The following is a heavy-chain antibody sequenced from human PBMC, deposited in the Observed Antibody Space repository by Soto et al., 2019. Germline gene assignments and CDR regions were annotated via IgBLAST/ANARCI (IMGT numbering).Heavy chain of an antibody. CDR2: IWHDGNNK. D-gene: IGHD1-26*01. J-gene: IGHJ6*04. CDR3: ASDLVGASDSYGLDV. V-gene: IGHV3-33*01. CDR1: GFTFSNYG. Sequence: RLSCAASGFTFSNYGMHWVRQAPGKGLEWVAIIWHDGNNKYYADSVRGRFIISRDNSKNRLYLQMNSLRAEDTAVYYCASDLVGASDSYGLDVWGKGTPGTV.